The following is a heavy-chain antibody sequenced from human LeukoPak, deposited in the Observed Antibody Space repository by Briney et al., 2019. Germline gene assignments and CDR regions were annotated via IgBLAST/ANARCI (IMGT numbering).Heavy chain of an antibody. CDR3: ARRIPGFFFDS. D-gene: IGHD2-21*01. V-gene: IGHV4-39*01. Sequence: SETLSLTCTVSGGSISTASYYWAWIRQPPGKGLEWIGSSFYSGSSFYNPSLKSRVTVSVDTSKNQFSLKLSSVTAADTAVYYCARRIPGFFFDSWGQGTLVTVSS. J-gene: IGHJ4*02. CDR1: GGSISTASYY. CDR2: SFYSGSS.